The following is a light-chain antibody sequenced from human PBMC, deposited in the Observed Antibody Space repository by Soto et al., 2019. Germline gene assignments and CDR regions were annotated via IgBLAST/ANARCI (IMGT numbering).Light chain of an antibody. CDR2: GAS. CDR3: QQYDSSPLT. CDR1: QSVRSSY. Sequence: EIVLTQSPGTLSLSPGERATHSCRASQSVRSSYLAWYQQKPGQAPRLLIYGASSRATGIPDRFSGSGSGTDFTLTISRLEPEDFAVYYCQQYDSSPLTFGGGTKVEIK. J-gene: IGKJ4*01. V-gene: IGKV3-20*01.